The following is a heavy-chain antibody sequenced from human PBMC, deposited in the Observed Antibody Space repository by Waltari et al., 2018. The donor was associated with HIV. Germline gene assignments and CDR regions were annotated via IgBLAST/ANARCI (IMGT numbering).Heavy chain of an antibody. Sequence: QVQLVQSGAEVKKPGASVKVSCKASGYTFTSYDINWVRQATGQGLEWMGWMNPNSGKTGYAQKVHGRVTMTMNNSINTAYMELSSLRSDDTAVYYCARELPAPYYYDSSGYYYYYYYGMDVWGQGTTVTVSS. D-gene: IGHD3-22*01. CDR2: MNPNSGKT. V-gene: IGHV1-8*01. J-gene: IGHJ6*02. CDR3: ARELPAPYYYDSSGYYYYYYYGMDV. CDR1: GYTFTSYD.